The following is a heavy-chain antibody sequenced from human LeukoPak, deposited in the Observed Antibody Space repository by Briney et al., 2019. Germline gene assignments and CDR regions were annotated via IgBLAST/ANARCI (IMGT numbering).Heavy chain of an antibody. V-gene: IGHV3-23*01. CDR1: GFTFSSDA. Sequence: GGSLRLSCAASGFTFSSDALSWVRQAPGKGLEWVSGISGSGGSTFYADSVKGRFTISRDNSKNTLYLQMNSLRADDTAVYYCAKVTLVRGLPFDYWGQGMLVTVSS. CDR3: AKVTLVRGLPFDY. D-gene: IGHD3-10*01. J-gene: IGHJ4*02. CDR2: ISGSGGST.